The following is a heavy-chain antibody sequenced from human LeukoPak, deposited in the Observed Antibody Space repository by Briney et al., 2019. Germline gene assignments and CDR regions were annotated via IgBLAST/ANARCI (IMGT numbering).Heavy chain of an antibody. CDR3: ARDPGIVGATHWFDP. V-gene: IGHV1-18*01. J-gene: IGHJ5*02. Sequence: ASVKVSFKASGYTFTSYGISWVRQAPGQGLEWMGWISAYNGNTNYAQKLQGRVTMTTDTSTSTAYMELRSLRSDDTAVYYCARDPGIVGATHWFDPWGQGTLVTVSS. CDR1: GYTFTSYG. CDR2: ISAYNGNT. D-gene: IGHD1-26*01.